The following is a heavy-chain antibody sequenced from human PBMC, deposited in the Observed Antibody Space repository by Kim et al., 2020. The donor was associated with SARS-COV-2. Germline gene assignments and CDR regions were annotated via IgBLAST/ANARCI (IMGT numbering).Heavy chain of an antibody. CDR1: GSTFSSYA. J-gene: IGHJ4*02. Sequence: GGSLRLSCTASGSTFSSYAMHWVRQAPGKGLEWVAGIWPDGSDKNYADFVKGRFTISRDNSQKTVYLQVNSLRAEDTAVFYCARSSYDSSGSNPLFDYWGQGTLVTVSS. CDR3: ARSSYDSSGSNPLFDY. V-gene: IGHV3-33*01. D-gene: IGHD3-22*01. CDR2: IWPDGSDK.